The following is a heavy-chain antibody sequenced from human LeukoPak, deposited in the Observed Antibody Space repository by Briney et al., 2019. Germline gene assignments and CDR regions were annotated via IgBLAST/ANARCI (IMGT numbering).Heavy chain of an antibody. Sequence: GGSLRLSCAASGFTVSSNYMSWVRQAPGKVLEWVSVIYSGGSTYYADSVKGRFTISRDHSKNTLYLQMNSLRAEDTAVYYCARVLNCSGGSCGDAFDIWGQGTMVTVSS. J-gene: IGHJ3*02. CDR3: ARVLNCSGGSCGDAFDI. CDR1: GFTVSSNY. V-gene: IGHV3-53*01. D-gene: IGHD2-15*01. CDR2: IYSGGST.